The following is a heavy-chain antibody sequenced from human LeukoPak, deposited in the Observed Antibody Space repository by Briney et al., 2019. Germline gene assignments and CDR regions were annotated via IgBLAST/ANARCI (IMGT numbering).Heavy chain of an antibody. CDR3: ARDSEPYGDYVDY. CDR2: ISTYNGNT. Sequence: ASVKVSCKASGYTFTSYGISWVRQAPGQGLERMGWISTYNGNTKSAQKLQGRVTMTTDRSTRTVYMELRSLRSDDTALYYCARDSEPYGDYVDYWGQGTLVTVSS. D-gene: IGHD4-17*01. J-gene: IGHJ4*02. V-gene: IGHV1-18*01. CDR1: GYTFTSYG.